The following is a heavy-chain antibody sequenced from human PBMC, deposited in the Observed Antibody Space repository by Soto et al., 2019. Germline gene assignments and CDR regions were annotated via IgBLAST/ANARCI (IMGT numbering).Heavy chain of an antibody. D-gene: IGHD6-19*01. CDR3: ARDRLIAVTGLLHY. J-gene: IGHJ4*02. CDR1: GYPFTSYG. Sequence: ASVKVSCKTSGYPFTSYGINWVRQAPGQGPEWMGWISAYNGKTSYTQKFQGRVTMTTDTSTSTAYMELRSLRSDDTAVYYCARDRLIAVTGLLHYWGQGTLVTISS. CDR2: ISAYNGKT. V-gene: IGHV1-18*01.